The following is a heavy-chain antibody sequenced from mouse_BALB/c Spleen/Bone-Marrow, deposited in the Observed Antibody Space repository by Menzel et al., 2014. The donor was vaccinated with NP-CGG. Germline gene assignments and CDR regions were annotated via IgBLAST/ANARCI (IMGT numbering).Heavy chain of an antibody. Sequence: QVQLQQSGAELVRPGTSVQVSCKASGYAFTNYWIEWIKQRPGQGLEWIGVINLGSGGADYNEKFKGKATLTADKSSSTAYIQFSSLTSDDSAVYFCARELGRRAMDYWGQGTSVTVSS. J-gene: IGHJ4*01. CDR3: ARELGRRAMDY. V-gene: IGHV1-54*01. D-gene: IGHD4-1*01. CDR2: INLGSGGA. CDR1: GYAFTNYW.